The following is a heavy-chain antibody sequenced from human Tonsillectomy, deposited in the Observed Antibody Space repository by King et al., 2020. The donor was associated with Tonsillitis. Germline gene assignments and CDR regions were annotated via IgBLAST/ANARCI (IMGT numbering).Heavy chain of an antibody. Sequence: PLQESGPGLVKPSQTLSLTCTVSGGSISSGSYYWSWIRQPAGKGLEWIGRIYISGSTNYSPSLKSRVTISVDTSKNQFSLILSSVTAADTAVYYCAREYYQYSFDPWGQGTLVTISS. CDR2: IYISGST. CDR1: GGSISSGSYY. D-gene: IGHD3-10*01. J-gene: IGHJ5*02. CDR3: AREYYQYSFDP. V-gene: IGHV4-61*02.